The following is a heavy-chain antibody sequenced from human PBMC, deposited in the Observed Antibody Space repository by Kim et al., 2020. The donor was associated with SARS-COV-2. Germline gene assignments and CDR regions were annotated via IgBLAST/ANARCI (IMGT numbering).Heavy chain of an antibody. CDR3: ARDRGGSYRSRQTGIDY. Sequence: VTGRFTISRDNAKNSLYLQMNSLRAEDTAVYYCARDRGGSYRSRQTGIDYWGQGTLVTVSS. V-gene: IGHV3-21*01. J-gene: IGHJ4*02. D-gene: IGHD1-26*01.